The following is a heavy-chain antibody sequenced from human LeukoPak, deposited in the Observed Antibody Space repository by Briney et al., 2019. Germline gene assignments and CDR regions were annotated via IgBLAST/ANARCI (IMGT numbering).Heavy chain of an antibody. CDR2: SYHSGST. CDR1: GGSISSGGYS. V-gene: IGHV4-30-2*01. CDR3: ARATPSICGDLFDY. Sequence: SETLSLTCAVSGGSISSGGYSWSWIRQPPGKGLEWIGYSYHSGSTYYNPSLKSRVTMSVDRSKNQLSLKLSSVTAADTAVYYCARATPSICGDLFDYWGQGILVTVSS. J-gene: IGHJ4*02. D-gene: IGHD4-17*01.